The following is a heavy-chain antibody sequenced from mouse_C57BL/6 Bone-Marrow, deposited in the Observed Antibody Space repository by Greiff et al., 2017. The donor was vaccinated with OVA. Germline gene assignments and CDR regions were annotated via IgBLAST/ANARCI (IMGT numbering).Heavy chain of an antibody. V-gene: IGHV1-50*01. J-gene: IGHJ4*01. Sequence: QVQLQQPGAELVKPGASVKLSYKASGYTFTSYWMQWVKQRPGQGLEWIGEIDPSDSYTNYNQKFKGKATLTVDTSSSTAYMQLSSLTSEDSAVYYCAREGNGYAMDYWGQGTSVTVSS. CDR1: GYTFTSYW. D-gene: IGHD2-1*01. CDR2: IDPSDSYT. CDR3: AREGNGYAMDY.